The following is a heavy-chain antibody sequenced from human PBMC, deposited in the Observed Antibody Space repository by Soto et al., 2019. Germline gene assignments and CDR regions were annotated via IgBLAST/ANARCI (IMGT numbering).Heavy chain of an antibody. J-gene: IGHJ6*02. D-gene: IGHD6-19*01. V-gene: IGHV1-8*01. CDR2: MNPNSGNT. CDR3: ALTGNGWYDNRYGMAV. Sequence: QVQLVQSGAEVKKPGASVKVSCKASGYTFTSYDINWVRQATGQGLEWMGWMNPNSGNTGYAQKFQGRVTMSMNTSINTAYMDLSRLRSDDTAVYYCALTGNGWYDNRYGMAVWGQGTTVTVSS. CDR1: GYTFTSYD.